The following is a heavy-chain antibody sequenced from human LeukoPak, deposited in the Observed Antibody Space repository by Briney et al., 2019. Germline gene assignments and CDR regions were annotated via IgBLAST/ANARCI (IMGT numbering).Heavy chain of an antibody. Sequence: PGGSLRLSCAASGFTFSSYGMHWVRQAPGKGLEWVAVISYDGSNKYYADSVKGRFTISRDNSKNTLYLQMNSLRAEDTAVYCCAKPHAPYSSGWSTHSSYQYYFDYWGQGTLVTVSS. V-gene: IGHV3-30*18. CDR2: ISYDGSNK. D-gene: IGHD6-19*01. CDR3: AKPHAPYSSGWSTHSSYQYYFDY. CDR1: GFTFSSYG. J-gene: IGHJ4*02.